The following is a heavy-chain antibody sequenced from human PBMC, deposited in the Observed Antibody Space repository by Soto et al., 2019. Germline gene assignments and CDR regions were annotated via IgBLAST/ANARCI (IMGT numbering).Heavy chain of an antibody. CDR2: TYYRSKWYN. CDR1: GDSVSSNSAA. CDR3: AREGCIAAAGTNYGMDV. V-gene: IGHV6-1*01. J-gene: IGHJ6*02. D-gene: IGHD6-13*01. Sequence: SQTLSLTCAISGDSVSSNSAAWNWIRQSPSRGLEWLGRTYYRSKWYNDYAVSVKSRITINPDTSKNQFSLRLNSVTPEDTAVYYCAREGCIAAAGTNYGMDVWGQGTTVTFSS.